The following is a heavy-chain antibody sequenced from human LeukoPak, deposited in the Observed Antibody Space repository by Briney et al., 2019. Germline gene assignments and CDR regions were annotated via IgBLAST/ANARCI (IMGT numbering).Heavy chain of an antibody. D-gene: IGHD6-19*01. J-gene: IGHJ4*02. CDR1: GGSISTYF. Sequence: KPSETLSLTCTVSGGSISTYFWSWIRQPPGKGLGWIGYIYYSGSTNYNPSLKSRVTMSVDTSKNQFSLKLSSVTAADTAVYYCARQFGSVAGTGDYLDYWGQGTLVTVSS. V-gene: IGHV4-59*08. CDR3: ARQFGSVAGTGDYLDY. CDR2: IYYSGST.